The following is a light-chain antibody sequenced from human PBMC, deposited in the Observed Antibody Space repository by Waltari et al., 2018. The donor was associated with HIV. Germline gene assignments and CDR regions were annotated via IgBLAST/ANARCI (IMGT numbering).Light chain of an antibody. J-gene: IGLJ1*01. CDR2: DDT. CDR1: PAGSNS. V-gene: IGLV3-21*02. CDR3: HVWDSAGDGHV. Sequence: SYVLTHPPSESVAPGPTARVTSLGQPAGSNSVPWYKQKAGQPPKLALYDDTDRPSGIPERFSGSNSGNTATLTISRVEVGDEADYYCHVWDSAGDGHVFGSGTKVTV.